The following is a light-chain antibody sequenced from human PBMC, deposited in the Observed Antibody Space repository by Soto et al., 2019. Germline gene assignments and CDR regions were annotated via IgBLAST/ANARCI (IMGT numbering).Light chain of an antibody. J-gene: IGLJ3*02. CDR3: GVWDDSLRGWV. V-gene: IGLV1-47*02. CDR1: SSNIGSNY. Sequence: QSVLTQPPSASGTPGQRVTISCFGASSNIGSNYVYWYQQFPGTAPKLLIYTNDQRPSGVPDRFSGSKSGTSASLAISGLRSEDESIYYCGVWDDSLRGWVFGGGTKRTVL. CDR2: TND.